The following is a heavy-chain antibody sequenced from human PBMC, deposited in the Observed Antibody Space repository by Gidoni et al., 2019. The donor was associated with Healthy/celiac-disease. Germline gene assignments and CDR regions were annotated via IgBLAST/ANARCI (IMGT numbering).Heavy chain of an antibody. CDR3: TRVVAAAGYYYYYMDV. Sequence: EVQLVESGGGLVQPGRSLRLSCTASGFTFGDYAMSWVRQAPGKGLEWVGFIRSKAYGGTTEYAASVKGRFTISRDDSKSIAYLQMNSLKTEDTAVYYCTRVVAAAGYYYYYMDVWGKGTTVTVS. CDR1: GFTFGDYA. D-gene: IGHD6-13*01. CDR2: IRSKAYGGTT. V-gene: IGHV3-49*04. J-gene: IGHJ6*03.